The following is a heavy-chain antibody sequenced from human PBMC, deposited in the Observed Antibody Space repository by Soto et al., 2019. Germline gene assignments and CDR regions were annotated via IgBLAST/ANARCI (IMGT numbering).Heavy chain of an antibody. CDR1: GYTFTNYG. CDR2: ISPFTGGT. CDR3: ARSCSGGSCHSAY. D-gene: IGHD2-15*01. V-gene: IGHV1-18*04. Sequence: GASVKVSCKASGYTFTNYGINWVRQAPGQGLEWMGWISPFTGGTHYTQSLQGRITMTTDTSTSTAYMELRSLRSADTAVYYCARSCSGGSCHSAYWGQGTLVTVSS. J-gene: IGHJ4*02.